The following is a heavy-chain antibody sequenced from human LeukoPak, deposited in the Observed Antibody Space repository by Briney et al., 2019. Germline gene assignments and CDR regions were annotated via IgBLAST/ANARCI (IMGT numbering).Heavy chain of an antibody. Sequence: GGSLRLSCAASGFTFSSYSMNWVRQAPGKGLEWVSSISSSSSYIYYADSVKGRFTISRDNAKNSLYLQMNSLRAEDTAVYYCARTYSSSSRTMWFDPWGQGTLVTVSS. J-gene: IGHJ5*02. CDR3: ARTYSSSSRTMWFDP. CDR2: ISSSSSYI. D-gene: IGHD6-6*01. V-gene: IGHV3-21*01. CDR1: GFTFSSYS.